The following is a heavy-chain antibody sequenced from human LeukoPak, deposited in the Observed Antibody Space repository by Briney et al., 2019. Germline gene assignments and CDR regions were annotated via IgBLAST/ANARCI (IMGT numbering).Heavy chain of an antibody. Sequence: SETLSLTCAVYGGSFSGYYWRWIRQPPGKGLEWIGSIYYSGSTYYNPSLKSRVTISVDTSKNQFSLKLSSVTAADTAVYYCAGLAYSSSSFDWGQGTLVTVSS. V-gene: IGHV4-34*01. J-gene: IGHJ4*02. D-gene: IGHD6-6*01. CDR3: AGLAYSSSSFD. CDR2: IYYSGST. CDR1: GGSFSGYY.